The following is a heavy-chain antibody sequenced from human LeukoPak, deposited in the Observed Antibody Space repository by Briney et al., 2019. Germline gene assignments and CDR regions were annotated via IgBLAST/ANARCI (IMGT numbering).Heavy chain of an antibody. CDR3: AKYSDSCGVPDFDN. CDR2: ISGTGGIT. Sequence: GGSLRLFCASSGFTVNITAVSWVCQAPGEGLEWVSGISGTGGITYYAESVRGRFTIYRDNSKNTLYLQMNSQRVEDTAVYYCAKYSDSCGVPDFDNWGQGTMVTVSS. CDR1: GFTVNITA. V-gene: IGHV3-23*01. J-gene: IGHJ4*02. D-gene: IGHD3-22*01.